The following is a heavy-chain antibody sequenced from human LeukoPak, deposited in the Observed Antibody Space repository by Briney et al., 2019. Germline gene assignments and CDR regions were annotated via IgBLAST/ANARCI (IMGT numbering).Heavy chain of an antibody. D-gene: IGHD5-18*01. Sequence: PSETLSLTCTVSGGSISSYYWSWIRQPPGKGLEWIGYIYYSGSTNYNPSLKSRVTISVDTSKIQFSLKLSSVTAADTAVYYCARGGYSYGYYYYSYMDVWGKGTTVTVSS. CDR1: GGSISSYY. J-gene: IGHJ6*03. CDR2: IYYSGST. V-gene: IGHV4-59*01. CDR3: ARGGYSYGYYYYSYMDV.